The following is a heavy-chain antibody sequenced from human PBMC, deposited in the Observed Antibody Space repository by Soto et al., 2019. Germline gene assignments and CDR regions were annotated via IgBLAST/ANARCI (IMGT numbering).Heavy chain of an antibody. Sequence: QVQLVQSGAEVKRPGASVKVSCKASGYTFTDYYMHWVRQAPGQGLEWMGRINPNTGGTNYAQKFKGSVTMTRDTPVTTAYMELSRRTSDDPAVYYCASYGTGSSSHRPFDYWGQGTLVTVS. J-gene: IGHJ4*02. V-gene: IGHV1-2*06. CDR3: ASYGTGSSSHRPFDY. CDR2: INPNTGGT. D-gene: IGHD3-10*01. CDR1: GYTFTDYY.